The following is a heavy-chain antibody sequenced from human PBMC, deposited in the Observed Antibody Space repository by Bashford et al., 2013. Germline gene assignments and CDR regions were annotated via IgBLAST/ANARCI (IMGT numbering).Heavy chain of an antibody. CDR3: ARDETTWIRYYYYGMDV. V-gene: IGHV1-18*01. D-gene: IGHD5-18*01. CDR1: GYTFTSYG. CDR2: ISAYNGNT. J-gene: IGHJ6*02. Sequence: SVKVSCKASGYTFTSYGISWVRQAPGQGLEWMGWISAYNGNTNYAQKLQGRVTMTTDTSTSTAYMELRSLRSDDTAVYYCARDETTWIRYYYYGMDVWGQGTTVTVSS.